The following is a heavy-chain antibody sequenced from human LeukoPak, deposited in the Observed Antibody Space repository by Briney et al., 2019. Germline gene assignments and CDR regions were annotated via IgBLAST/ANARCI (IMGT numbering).Heavy chain of an antibody. CDR3: ARPAVYYDSSGYYGPFDY. J-gene: IGHJ4*02. D-gene: IGHD3-22*01. V-gene: IGHV5-51*01. CDR2: IYPGDSDT. Sequence: RGESLQISCQGSGSIFTSYWIGWVRQLPGKGLEGMGIIYPGDSDTRYSPSFQGQVTISADKSISTAYLQWSSLKASDTAMYYCARPAVYYDSSGYYGPFDYWGQGTLVTVSS. CDR1: GSIFTSYW.